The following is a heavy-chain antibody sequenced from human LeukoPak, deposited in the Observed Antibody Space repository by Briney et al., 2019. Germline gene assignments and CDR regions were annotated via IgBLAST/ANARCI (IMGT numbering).Heavy chain of an antibody. CDR2: ISAYNGNT. CDR3: ARAVSDIVVVVAATLSHDFDY. V-gene: IGHV1-18*01. Sequence: ASVKVSCKASGYTFTSYGISWVRQAPGQGREWMGWISAYNGNTNYAQKLQGRVTMTTDTSTSTAYMELRSLRSDDTAVYYCARAVSDIVVVVAATLSHDFDYWGQGTLVTVSS. CDR1: GYTFTSYG. J-gene: IGHJ4*02. D-gene: IGHD2-15*01.